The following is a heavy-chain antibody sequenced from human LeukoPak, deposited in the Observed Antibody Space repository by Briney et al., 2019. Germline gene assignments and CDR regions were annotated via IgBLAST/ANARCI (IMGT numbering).Heavy chain of an antibody. D-gene: IGHD2-15*01. Sequence: PGGSLRLSCAASGFTFSSYSMNWVRQAPGKGLEWVAFIRYDGSNKYYADSVKGRFTISRDNSKNTLYLQMNSLRAEDTAVCYCANTIYCSGGSCQVNWGQGTLVTVSS. V-gene: IGHV3-30*02. CDR1: GFTFSSYS. J-gene: IGHJ4*02. CDR2: IRYDGSNK. CDR3: ANTIYCSGGSCQVN.